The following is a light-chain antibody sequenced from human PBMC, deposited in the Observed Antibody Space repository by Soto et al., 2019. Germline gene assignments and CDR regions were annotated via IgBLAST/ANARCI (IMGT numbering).Light chain of an antibody. CDR1: SSDVGSYNL. V-gene: IGLV2-23*02. CDR3: CSYAGSSTYV. CDR2: EVN. J-gene: IGLJ1*01. Sequence: QSVLTQPASVSGSPGQSITISCTGTSSDVGSYNLVSWYQQYPGKAPKLMISEVNKRPSGVSNRFSGSKSGYTASLTISGLQAEDEADYYCCSYAGSSTYVFGTGTKVTVL.